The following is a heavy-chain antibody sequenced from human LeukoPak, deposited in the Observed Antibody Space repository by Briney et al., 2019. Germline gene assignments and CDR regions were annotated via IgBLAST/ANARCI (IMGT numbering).Heavy chain of an antibody. D-gene: IGHD3-10*01. J-gene: IGHJ5*02. CDR1: GGSFSGYY. CDR3: ARGKYRNMVRKGGWFDP. V-gene: IGHV4-34*01. Sequence: SEALSLTCAVYGGSFSGYYWSWIRQPPGKGLEWIGEINHSGSTNCNPSLKSRVTISVDTSKNQFSLKLSSVTAADTAVYYCARGKYRNMVRKGGWFDPWGQGTLVTVSS. CDR2: INHSGST.